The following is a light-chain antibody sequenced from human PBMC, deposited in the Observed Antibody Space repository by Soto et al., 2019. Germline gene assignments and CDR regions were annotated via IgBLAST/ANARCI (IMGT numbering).Light chain of an antibody. Sequence: EIVMTQSPATLSVSPGDRATLSCRASQSIYSNLAWYQQKPGQSPRLLIYGASTRATGIPARFSGSGSGIEFTLTISSLQSEDFAVYYCQQYNSWPPLTFGGGTKVDIK. CDR1: QSIYSN. CDR3: QQYNSWPPLT. CDR2: GAS. V-gene: IGKV3-15*01. J-gene: IGKJ4*01.